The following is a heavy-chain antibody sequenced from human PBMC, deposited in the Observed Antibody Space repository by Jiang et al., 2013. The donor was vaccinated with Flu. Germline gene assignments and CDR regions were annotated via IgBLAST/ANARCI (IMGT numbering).Heavy chain of an antibody. CDR1: GDSVSSTNAV. J-gene: IGHJ4*02. CDR2: TYFGSKWFT. CDR3: ARGSLAGEFDY. D-gene: IGHD6-19*01. Sequence: QTLSLTRAISGDSVSSTNAVWNWIRHSPSRGLEWLGRTYFGSKWFTDYAVSVQSRTIINADTSKNQFSLQLHSVTPEDSAAYYCARGSLAGEFDYWGQGILVTVSS. V-gene: IGHV6-1*01.